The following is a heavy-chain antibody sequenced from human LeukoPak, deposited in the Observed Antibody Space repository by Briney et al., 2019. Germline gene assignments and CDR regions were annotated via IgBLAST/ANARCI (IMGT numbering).Heavy chain of an antibody. Sequence: GGSLRLSCAASGFTLSSYWMSWVRQAPGKGLEWVANIKQDGSEKYYVDSVKGRFTISRDNAKNSLYLQMNSLRAEDTAVYCCARDPYSSGWYGNENYYWFDPWGQGTLVTVSS. CDR1: GFTLSSYW. V-gene: IGHV3-7*01. CDR3: ARDPYSSGWYGNENYYWFDP. CDR2: IKQDGSEK. J-gene: IGHJ5*02. D-gene: IGHD6-19*01.